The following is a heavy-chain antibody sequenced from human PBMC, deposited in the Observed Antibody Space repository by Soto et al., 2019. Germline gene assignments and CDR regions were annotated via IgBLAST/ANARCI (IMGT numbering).Heavy chain of an antibody. CDR1: GVTFSNAW. CDR2: IKSKTDGGTT. V-gene: IGHV3-15*07. Sequence: PGGSLRLSCAASGVTFSNAWMNWVRQAPGKGLEWVGRIKSKTDGGTTDYAAPVKGRFTISRDDSKNTLYLQMNSLKTEDTAVYYCTTWDIVLMVYDFHGMDVWGQGTTVTVSS. CDR3: TTWDIVLMVYDFHGMDV. D-gene: IGHD2-8*01. J-gene: IGHJ6*02.